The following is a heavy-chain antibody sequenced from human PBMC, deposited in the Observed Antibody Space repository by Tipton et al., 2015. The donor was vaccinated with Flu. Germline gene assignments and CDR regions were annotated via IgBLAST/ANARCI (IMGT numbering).Heavy chain of an antibody. J-gene: IGHJ6*02. CDR3: ARYSGPHGIDV. D-gene: IGHD1-26*01. Sequence: GLVKPSETLSLSCTVSGGSITSYYWTWIRQPPGKGLEWIGHVYYTGNTEYSPSLRSRATISIDTSKNRFSLKLKSVTAADTAMYYCARYSGPHGIDVWGQGTTVTVSS. CDR2: VYYTGNT. V-gene: IGHV4-59*01. CDR1: GGSITSYY.